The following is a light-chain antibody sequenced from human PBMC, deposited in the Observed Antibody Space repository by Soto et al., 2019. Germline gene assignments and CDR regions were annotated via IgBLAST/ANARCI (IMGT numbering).Light chain of an antibody. V-gene: IGLV1-44*01. J-gene: IGLJ1*01. Sequence: QSVLTQPPSASGTPGQRVTISCSGSSSNIGSNTVNWYQQLPGTAPKLLIYSNNQRPSGVPDRFSGSKSGTSASLAISGLHSADEADYYCAAWDASLNGYVFGTGTKVTV. CDR2: SNN. CDR1: SSNIGSNT. CDR3: AAWDASLNGYV.